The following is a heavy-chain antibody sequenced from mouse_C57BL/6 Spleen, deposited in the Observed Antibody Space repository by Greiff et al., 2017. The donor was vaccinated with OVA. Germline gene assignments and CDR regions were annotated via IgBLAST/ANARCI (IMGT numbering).Heavy chain of an antibody. CDR1: GYTFTGYW. CDR2: IHPSDSDT. J-gene: IGHJ2*01. V-gene: IGHV1-74*01. CDR3: TMAGNYFDY. Sequence: VQLQQPGAELVKPGASVKVSCKASGYTFTGYWMHWVKQRPGQGLEWIGRIHPSDSDTNYNQKFKGQATLTVDKSSSTANMQLSSLTSEDSAVYYCTMAGNYFDYWGQGTTLTVSS.